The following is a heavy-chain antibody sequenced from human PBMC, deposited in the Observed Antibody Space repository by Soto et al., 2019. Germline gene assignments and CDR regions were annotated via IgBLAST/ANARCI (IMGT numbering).Heavy chain of an antibody. J-gene: IGHJ4*02. V-gene: IGHV3-30*18. D-gene: IGHD2-2*03. CDR2: ISYDGSNN. CDR1: GFTFSSFG. Sequence: QVQLVESGGGVVQPGRSLRLSCAASGFTFSSFGMHWVRQAPGKGLEWVAVISYDGSNNYYADSVKGRFTISRDNSKNTLYLQMNSLRAEDTAVYYCAKDRARDGLDYWGQGTLVTVSS. CDR3: AKDRARDGLDY.